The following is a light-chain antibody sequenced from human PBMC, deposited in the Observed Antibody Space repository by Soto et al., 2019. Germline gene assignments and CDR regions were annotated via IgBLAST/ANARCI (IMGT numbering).Light chain of an antibody. CDR3: SSYTSSYTWV. CDR2: GVT. CDR1: TSDVGGYNY. V-gene: IGLV2-14*03. J-gene: IGLJ3*02. Sequence: QSVLTQPASVSGSPGQSITISCSGTTSDVGGYNYVSWYQQHPGKAPKLLIYGVTDRPSGVSSRFSGSKSGNAASLTISGLQAEDEGDYYCSSYTSSYTWVFGGGTKVTVL.